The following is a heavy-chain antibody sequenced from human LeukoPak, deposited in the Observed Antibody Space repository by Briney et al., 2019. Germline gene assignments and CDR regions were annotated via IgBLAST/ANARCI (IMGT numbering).Heavy chain of an antibody. Sequence: GGSLRLSCAASGFTFSSYSMNWVRQAPGKGLEWVSSISSSSSYIYYADSVKGRFTISRDNAKNSLYLQMNSLSAEDTAVYYCARESVVTAIPYAFDIWGQGTMVTVSS. CDR3: ARESVVTAIPYAFDI. V-gene: IGHV3-21*01. J-gene: IGHJ3*02. CDR2: ISSSSSYI. CDR1: GFTFSSYS. D-gene: IGHD2-21*02.